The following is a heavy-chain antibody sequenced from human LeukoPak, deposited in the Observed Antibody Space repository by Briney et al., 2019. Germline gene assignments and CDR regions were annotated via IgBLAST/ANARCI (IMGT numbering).Heavy chain of an antibody. CDR3: ARVVGISPDY. CDR2: LISSPISI. Sequence: PGGSLRLSCAASGFTFSRYSMKWVRQARGKGVDLLSSLISSPISIYYPHPLHGRFTISTHTANHSLYLQMNSLRAEATAVYYCARVVGISPDYWGQGTLVTVSS. V-gene: IGHV3-21*01. D-gene: IGHD6-13*01. CDR1: GFTFSRYS. J-gene: IGHJ4*02.